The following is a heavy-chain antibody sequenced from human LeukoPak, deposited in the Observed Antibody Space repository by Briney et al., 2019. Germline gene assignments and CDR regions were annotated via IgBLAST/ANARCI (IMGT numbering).Heavy chain of an antibody. D-gene: IGHD3-22*01. J-gene: IGHJ3*02. CDR3: ARVSVTMIVVVTLDAFDI. CDR2: ISAYNGNT. V-gene: IGHV1-18*01. CDR1: GYTFTSYG. Sequence: ASVKVSCKASGYTFTSYGISWVRQAPGQGLGWMGWISAYNGNTNYAQKLQGRVTMTTDTSTSTAYMELRSLRSDDTAVYYCARVSVTMIVVVTLDAFDIWGQGTMVTVSS.